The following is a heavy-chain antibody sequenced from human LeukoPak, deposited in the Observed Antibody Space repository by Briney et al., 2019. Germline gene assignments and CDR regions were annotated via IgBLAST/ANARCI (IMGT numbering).Heavy chain of an antibody. Sequence: ASVKVSCKVSGYTLTELSMHWVRQAPGKGLEWMGGFDPEDGETIYAQKFQGRVTMTEDTSTDTAYMELSSLRSEDTAVYYCATGRGMITFGGVIPYYFDYWGQGTLVTVSS. V-gene: IGHV1-24*01. CDR2: FDPEDGET. CDR1: GYTLTELS. J-gene: IGHJ4*02. D-gene: IGHD3-16*02. CDR3: ATGRGMITFGGVIPYYFDY.